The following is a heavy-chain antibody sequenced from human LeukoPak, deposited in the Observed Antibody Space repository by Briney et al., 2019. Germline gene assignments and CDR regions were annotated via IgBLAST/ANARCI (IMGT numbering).Heavy chain of an antibody. CDR2: IYYSGST. D-gene: IGHD6-13*01. V-gene: IGHV4-59*01. J-gene: IGHJ4*02. Sequence: SETLSLTCTVSGGSISSYYWSWIRQPPGKGLEWIGYIYYSGSTNYNPSLKSRVTISVDTSKNQFSLKLSSVTAADTAVYYCARGGNYFDYWGQGTLVTVSS. CDR1: GGSISSYY. CDR3: ARGGNYFDY.